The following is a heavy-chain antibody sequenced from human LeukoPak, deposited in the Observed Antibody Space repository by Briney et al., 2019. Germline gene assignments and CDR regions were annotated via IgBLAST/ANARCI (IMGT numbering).Heavy chain of an antibody. V-gene: IGHV4-34*01. CDR1: GDPFNGYY. CDR3: ASRYFCSRTSCYTFDY. J-gene: IGHJ4*02. Sequence: PSETLSLTSAVYGDPFNGYYWNWIRQSPGKGLEWIGEINHSGSTNYNPSLKSPVPISVDTSKTQSSLKLTSVTPADTAVYYCASRYFCSRTSCYTFDYWGPATLVTVSS. CDR2: INHSGST. D-gene: IGHD2-2*02.